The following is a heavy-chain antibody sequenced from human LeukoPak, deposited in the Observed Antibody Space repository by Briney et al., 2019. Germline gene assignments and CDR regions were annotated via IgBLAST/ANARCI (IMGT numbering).Heavy chain of an antibody. Sequence: GGSLRLSCAASGFTFSSYAMSWVRQAPGKGLEWVSAISGSGGSTYYADSVKGRFTISRDNSKNTLYLQMNSLRAEDTAVYYCAKVCRPYSSGWPYLDYWGQGTLVTVSS. CDR1: GFTFSSYA. V-gene: IGHV3-23*01. CDR2: ISGSGGST. D-gene: IGHD6-19*01. CDR3: AKVCRPYSSGWPYLDY. J-gene: IGHJ4*02.